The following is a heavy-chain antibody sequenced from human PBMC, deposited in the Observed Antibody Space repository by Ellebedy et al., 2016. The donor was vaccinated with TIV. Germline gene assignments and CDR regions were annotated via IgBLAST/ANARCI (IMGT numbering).Heavy chain of an antibody. V-gene: IGHV1-3*01. CDR3: AGWTSGGNEFDP. CDR1: GYTFNA. CDR2: FNAGNGNT. D-gene: IGHD4-23*01. J-gene: IGHJ5*02. Sequence: ASVKVSCKASGYTFNAMHWVRQAPGHRPEWMGWFNAGNGNTAYSQRFQGRITITRDTAASIAYMELTSLRSEDTAVYYCAGWTSGGNEFDPWGQGTLVTVSS.